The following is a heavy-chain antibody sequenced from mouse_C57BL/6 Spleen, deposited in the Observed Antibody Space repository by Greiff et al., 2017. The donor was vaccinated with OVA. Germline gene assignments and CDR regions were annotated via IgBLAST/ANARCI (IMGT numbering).Heavy chain of an antibody. Sequence: VKLQQPGAELVMPGASVKLSCKASGYTFTSYWMHWVKQRPGQGLEWIGEIDPSDSYTNYHQKFKGKSTLTVDKSSSTAYMQLSSLTSEDSAVYYCARWGYGSIDWYFDVWGTGTTVTVSS. CDR1: GYTFTSYW. V-gene: IGHV1-69*01. D-gene: IGHD1-1*01. CDR3: ARWGYGSIDWYFDV. CDR2: IDPSDSYT. J-gene: IGHJ1*03.